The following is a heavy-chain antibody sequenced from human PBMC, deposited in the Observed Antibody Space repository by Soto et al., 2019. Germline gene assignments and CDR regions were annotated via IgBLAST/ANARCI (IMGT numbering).Heavy chain of an antibody. CDR1: GYTFSNYG. D-gene: IGHD2-2*01. CDR2: ISLYSDGT. Sequence: QVQLVQSGGEVKRPGAAVKVSCKTSGYTFSNYGITWVRQAPGQPLEWLGWISLYSDGTNYAQKFQGRVSMTTDTSTTEAYRELRSLRSDDTAVYYCARVVPGAEAWFGPWGQGTLVTVSS. V-gene: IGHV1-18*01. J-gene: IGHJ5*02. CDR3: ARVVPGAEAWFGP.